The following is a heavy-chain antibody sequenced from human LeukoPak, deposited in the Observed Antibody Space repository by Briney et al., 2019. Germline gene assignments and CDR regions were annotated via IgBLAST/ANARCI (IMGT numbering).Heavy chain of an antibody. D-gene: IGHD2-15*01. CDR2: IIPIFGTA. CDR3: ARGPSGVCSGGSCYSSKGYYYYYMDV. V-gene: IGHV1-69*05. Sequence: ASVKVSCKASGGTFSSYAISWVRQAPGQGLEWMGGIIPIFGTANYAQKFQGRVTITTDESTSTAYMELSSLRSEDTAVYYCARGPSGVCSGGSCYSSKGYYYYYMDVWGKGTTVTVSS. CDR1: GGTFSSYA. J-gene: IGHJ6*03.